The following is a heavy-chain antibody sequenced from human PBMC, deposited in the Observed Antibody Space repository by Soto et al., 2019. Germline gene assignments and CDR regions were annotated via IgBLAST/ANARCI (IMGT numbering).Heavy chain of an antibody. V-gene: IGHV1-69*13. Sequence: SVKVSCKASGGTFSSYAISWVRQAPGQGLEWMGGIIPIFGTANYAQKFQGRVTITADESTSTAYMELSSLRSEDTAVYYCARDVVVAGSGSYPSDYYGMDVWGQGTTVTVS. CDR1: GGTFSSYA. CDR2: IIPIFGTA. CDR3: ARDVVVAGSGSYPSDYYGMDV. J-gene: IGHJ6*02. D-gene: IGHD3-10*01.